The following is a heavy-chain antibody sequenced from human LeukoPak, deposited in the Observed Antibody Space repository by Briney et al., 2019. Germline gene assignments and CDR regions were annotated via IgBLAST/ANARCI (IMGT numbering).Heavy chain of an antibody. V-gene: IGHV1-69*13. J-gene: IGHJ4*02. CDR3: ARADSGSYYPFDY. D-gene: IGHD1-26*01. CDR1: GGTFSSYA. Sequence: EASVKVSCKASGGTFSSYAISWVRQAPGQGLEWMGGIIPIFGTANYAQKFQGRVTITADESTSTAYMELSSLRSEDTAVYYCARADSGSYYPFDYWGQGTLVTVSS. CDR2: IIPIFGTA.